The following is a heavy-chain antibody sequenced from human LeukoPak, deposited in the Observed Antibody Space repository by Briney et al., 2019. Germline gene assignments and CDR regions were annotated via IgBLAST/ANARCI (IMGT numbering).Heavy chain of an antibody. D-gene: IGHD3-22*01. V-gene: IGHV3-23*01. CDR2: ISGSGGST. J-gene: IGHJ4*02. CDR3: AKGLYYYDSSGYYLDY. CDR1: GFTFSSYA. Sequence: GGSLRLSCAASGFTFSSYAMSWVRQTPGKGLEWVSAISGSGGSTYYADSVKGRFTISRDNSKNTLYLQMNSLRAEDTAVYYCAKGLYYYDSSGYYLDYWGQGTLVTVSS.